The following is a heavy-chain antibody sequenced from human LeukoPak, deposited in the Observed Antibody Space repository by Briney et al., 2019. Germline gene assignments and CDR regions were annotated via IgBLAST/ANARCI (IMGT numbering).Heavy chain of an antibody. Sequence: ASVKVSCKASGYSFTYHYMHWLRQAPGQGLEWIGIINPSDGSTTYAQKFQGRVTMTRDMSTSTVYMELSSLRSEDAAVYYCARDMSSVLRFLEWSPRHSLDYWGQGTLVTVSS. D-gene: IGHD3-3*01. CDR3: ARDMSSVLRFLEWSPRHSLDY. CDR1: GYSFTYHY. V-gene: IGHV1-46*01. CDR2: INPSDGST. J-gene: IGHJ4*02.